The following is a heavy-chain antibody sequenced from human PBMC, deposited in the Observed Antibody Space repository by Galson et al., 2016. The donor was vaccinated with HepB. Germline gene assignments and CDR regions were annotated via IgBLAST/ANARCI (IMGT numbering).Heavy chain of an antibody. V-gene: IGHV5-51*01. D-gene: IGHD3-3*01. CDR1: GYTFDSYW. J-gene: IGHJ6*02. Sequence: QPGAEVTKPGDSLKISCRGSGYTFDSYWISWVRHMPGKGLEWMEIIYPGDFDIRYSPSFQGQVTISVDKSISTAYLQWSSLTASDTALYYWARSLTGSYDFWGAIYNYYAMDVWGQGTTVIVS. CDR3: ARSLTGSYDFWGAIYNYYAMDV. CDR2: IYPGDFDI.